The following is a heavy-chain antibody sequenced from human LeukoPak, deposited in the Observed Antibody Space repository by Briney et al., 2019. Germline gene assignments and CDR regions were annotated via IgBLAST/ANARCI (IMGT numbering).Heavy chain of an antibody. J-gene: IGHJ3*02. Sequence: GESLKISCKGSGNVFSDYWIGWVRQMPGKGLELLGSIYLDDSDTRYSPFFVGQVTISADKSTNTAFLQWGSLKASDTAMYYCARPDYYHTSGYYPRLFDIWGQGTMVTVSP. CDR3: ARPDYYHTSGYYPRLFDI. CDR2: IYLDDSDT. V-gene: IGHV5-51*01. CDR1: GNVFSDYW. D-gene: IGHD3-22*01.